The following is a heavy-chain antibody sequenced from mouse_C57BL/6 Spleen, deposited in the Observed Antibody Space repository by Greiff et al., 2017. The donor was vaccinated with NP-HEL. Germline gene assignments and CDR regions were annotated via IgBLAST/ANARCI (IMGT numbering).Heavy chain of an antibody. D-gene: IGHD2-2*01. CDR2: IDPTDSET. J-gene: IGHJ2*01. CDR1: GYTFTSYW. Sequence: QVQLQQPGAELVRPGSSVKLSCKASGYTFTSYWMHWVKQRPIQGLEWIGNIDPTDSETHYNQKFKDKATLTVDKSSSTAYIQLSSLTSEDSAVYYCARSGYLDYWGQGTTLTVSS. V-gene: IGHV1-52*01. CDR3: ARSGYLDY.